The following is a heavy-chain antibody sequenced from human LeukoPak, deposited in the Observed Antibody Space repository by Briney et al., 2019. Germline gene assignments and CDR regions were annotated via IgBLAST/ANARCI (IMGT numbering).Heavy chain of an antibody. Sequence: GGSLRLSCAPSGLTFSNAWMSWVRQAPGKGRECVGRIKSKTDGGTTDYAAPVKGRFTISRDDSKNTLYLQMHSLQGEDTAVYYCTTKHREMATFAADYWGQGTLVTVSS. CDR3: TTKHREMATFAADY. J-gene: IGHJ4*02. CDR1: GLTFSNAW. CDR2: IKSKTDGGTT. D-gene: IGHD5-24*01. V-gene: IGHV3-15*01.